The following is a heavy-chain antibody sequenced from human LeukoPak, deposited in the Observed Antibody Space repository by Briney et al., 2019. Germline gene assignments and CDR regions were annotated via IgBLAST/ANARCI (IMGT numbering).Heavy chain of an antibody. D-gene: IGHD3-22*01. J-gene: IGHJ4*02. CDR1: GASFSGDY. CDR2: INHSGRS. Sequence: PQTLSLTCAVSGASFSGDYWSWLRQPPGKGLEWIAEINHSGRSNFNPSLQGRVTISVDTSKNQFSLNLSSVTAADTARYYCARGLYDSGDYYYGIRAYYFDQWGQGTVVTVSS. V-gene: IGHV4-34*01. CDR3: ARGLYDSGDYYYGIRAYYFDQ.